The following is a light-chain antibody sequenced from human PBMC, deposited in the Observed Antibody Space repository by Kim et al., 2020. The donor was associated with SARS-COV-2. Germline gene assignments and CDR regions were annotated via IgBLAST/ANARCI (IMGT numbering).Light chain of an antibody. CDR1: QGISSS. CDR3: QQYYSYPLT. Sequence: AIRITQSPSSLSASTGDRVTITCRASQGISSSLAWYQQEPGKAPKLLIYAASTLQSGVPSRFSGSGSGTDFTLTISCLQSEDFATYYCQQYYSYPLTFGGGTKLEIK. J-gene: IGKJ4*01. V-gene: IGKV1-8*01. CDR2: AAS.